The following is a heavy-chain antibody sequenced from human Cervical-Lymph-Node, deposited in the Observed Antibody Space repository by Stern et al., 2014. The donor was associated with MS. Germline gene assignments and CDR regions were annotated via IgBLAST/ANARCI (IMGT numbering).Heavy chain of an antibody. J-gene: IGHJ4*02. V-gene: IGHV4-61*08. CDR3: ARQVRD. Sequence: VQLQESGPGLVKPSETLSLTCTVSGGSVSSDAYYWSWARQPPVKGLEWIGYIYYSGSTSYTPSLKSRVTMSVDAAKNQFSLRLSSVTAADTAMYYCARQVRDWGQGTLVTVSS. CDR2: IYYSGST. CDR1: GGSVSSDAYY.